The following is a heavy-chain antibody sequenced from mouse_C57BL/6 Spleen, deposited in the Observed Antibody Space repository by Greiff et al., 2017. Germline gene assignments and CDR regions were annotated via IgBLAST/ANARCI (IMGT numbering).Heavy chain of an antibody. CDR3: ARELGFYYGSSYGY. J-gene: IGHJ2*01. V-gene: IGHV1-82*01. CDR2: IYPGDGDT. D-gene: IGHD1-1*01. Sequence: VQLQQSGPELVKPGASVKISCTASGYAFSSSWMNWVKQRPGKGLEWIGRIYPGDGDTNYNGKFKGKATLTADKSSSTAYMQLSSLTSEDYAVYCCARELGFYYGSSYGYGGQGTTLTVSS. CDR1: GYAFSSSW.